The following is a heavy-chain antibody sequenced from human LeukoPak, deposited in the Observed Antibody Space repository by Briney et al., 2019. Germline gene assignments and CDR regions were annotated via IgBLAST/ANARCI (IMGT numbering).Heavy chain of an antibody. J-gene: IGHJ4*02. CDR2: IYSGGKV. CDR3: AKAIQLWLIDY. V-gene: IGHV3-53*01. CDR1: GFTVSSTY. D-gene: IGHD5-18*01. Sequence: GGSLRLSCAASGFTVSSTYMSWVRQTPGKGLEGVSVIYSGGKVYYIDSVKGRFTISRDTSKNTLYLQMNSLRVEDTAVYYCAKAIQLWLIDYWGQGTLVTVSS.